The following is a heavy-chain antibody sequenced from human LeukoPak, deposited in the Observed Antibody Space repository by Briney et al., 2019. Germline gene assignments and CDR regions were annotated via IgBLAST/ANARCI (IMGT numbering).Heavy chain of an antibody. CDR3: XXXXXXVRLLRPDYYYYYMDV. Sequence: GGSLRLSCAASGFTFDDYGMSWVRQAPGKGLEWVSGINWNGGSTGYADSVKGRFTISRDNAKNSLYLQMNSLRAEDTAVYYCXXXXXXVRLLRPDYYYYYMDVWGKGTTVTVSS. D-gene: IGHD3-22*01. V-gene: IGHV3-20*04. CDR2: INWNGGST. J-gene: IGHJ6*03. CDR1: GFTFDDYG.